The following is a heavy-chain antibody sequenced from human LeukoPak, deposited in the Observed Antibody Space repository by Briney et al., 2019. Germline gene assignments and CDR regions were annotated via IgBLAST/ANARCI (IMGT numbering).Heavy chain of an antibody. CDR2: IYSDNT. CDR1: GFTFSSYA. Sequence: GGSLRLSCAASGFTFSSYAMSWVRQAPGKGLEWVSFIYSDNTHYSDSVKGRFTISRDNSKDTLYLQMNSLRAEDTAVYYCARRAGAYSHPYDYWGQGTLVTVSS. J-gene: IGHJ4*02. CDR3: ARRAGAYSHPYDY. D-gene: IGHD4/OR15-4a*01. V-gene: IGHV3-53*01.